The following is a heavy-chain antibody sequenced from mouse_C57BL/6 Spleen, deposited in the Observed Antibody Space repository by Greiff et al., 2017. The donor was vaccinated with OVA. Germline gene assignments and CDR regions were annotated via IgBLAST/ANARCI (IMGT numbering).Heavy chain of an antibody. CDR1: GFTFSSYG. Sequence: EVQGVESGGDLVKPGGSLKLSCAASGFTFSSYGMSWVRQTPDKRLEWVATISSGGSYTYYPDSVKGRFTISRDNAKNTLYLQMSSLKSEDTAMYYCARHSLLLRPVPGREFDYWGQGTTLTVSS. CDR3: ARHSLLLRPVPGREFDY. V-gene: IGHV5-6*01. J-gene: IGHJ2*01. CDR2: ISSGGSYT. D-gene: IGHD1-1*01.